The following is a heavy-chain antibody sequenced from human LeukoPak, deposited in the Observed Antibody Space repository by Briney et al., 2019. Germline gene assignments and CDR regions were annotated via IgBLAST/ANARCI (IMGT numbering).Heavy chain of an antibody. V-gene: IGHV1-69*13. CDR3: ARGRKDIVLRQTHDAFDI. D-gene: IGHD2-8*01. CDR2: IIPIFGTA. CDR1: GGTFSSYA. Sequence: SVKVSCKASGGTFSSYAISWVRQAPGQGLEWMGGIIPIFGTANYAQKFQGRVTITADESTSTAYMELSSLRSEDTAVYYCARGRKDIVLRQTHDAFDIWGQGTMVTVSS. J-gene: IGHJ3*02.